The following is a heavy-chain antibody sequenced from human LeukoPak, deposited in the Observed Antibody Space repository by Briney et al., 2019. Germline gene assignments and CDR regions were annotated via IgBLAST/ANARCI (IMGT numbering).Heavy chain of an antibody. V-gene: IGHV3-9*01. CDR3: AKDIQTRNYDILTGCFDY. Sequence: PGGSLRLSCAASGFTVSSNYMSWVRQAPGKGLEWVSGISWNSGSIGYADSVKGRFTISRDNAKNSLYLQMNSLRTEDTALYYCAKDIQTRNYDILTGCFDYWGQGTLVTVSS. CDR1: GFTVSSNY. D-gene: IGHD3-9*01. J-gene: IGHJ4*02. CDR2: ISWNSGSI.